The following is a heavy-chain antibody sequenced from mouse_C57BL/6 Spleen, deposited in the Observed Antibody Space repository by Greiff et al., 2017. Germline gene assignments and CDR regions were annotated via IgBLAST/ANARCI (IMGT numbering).Heavy chain of an antibody. CDR3: ARHEEEGGITTVVATKGYFDY. V-gene: IGHV1-62-2*01. J-gene: IGHJ2*01. CDR2: FYPGSGSI. D-gene: IGHD1-1*01. CDR1: GYTFTEYT. Sequence: QVQLQQSGAELVKPGASVKLSCKASGYTFTEYTIHWVKQRSGQGLEWIGWFYPGSGSIKYNEKFKDKATLTADKSSSTVYMELSRLTSEDSAVYFCARHEEEGGITTVVATKGYFDYWGQGTTLTVSS.